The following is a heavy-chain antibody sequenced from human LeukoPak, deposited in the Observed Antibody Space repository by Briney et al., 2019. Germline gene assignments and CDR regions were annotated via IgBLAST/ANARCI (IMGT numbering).Heavy chain of an antibody. V-gene: IGHV3-49*04. CDR3: TRGRRATHDY. CDR1: GFTFGDYS. Sequence: PGGSLRLSCTASGFTFGDYSMYWVRQAPGKGLEWVGFIRSKAYGGTTEYAASVKGRFTISRDDSKSIAYLQMNSLKTEDTAVYYCTRGRRATHDYWGQGTLVTVSS. D-gene: IGHD1-26*01. CDR2: IRSKAYGGTT. J-gene: IGHJ4*02.